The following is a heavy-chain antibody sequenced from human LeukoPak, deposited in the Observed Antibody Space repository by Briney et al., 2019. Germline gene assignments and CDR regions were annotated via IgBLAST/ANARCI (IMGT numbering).Heavy chain of an antibody. V-gene: IGHV3-7*01. CDR3: AKVAKYYYGSETYYFFEH. CDR1: GFTFTTYW. Sequence: GESLRLSCAASGFTFTTYWMSWVRQAPGKGLEWVANIKQDGTERYYVDSVKGRFTISRDNARNSLYLQMNSLRVEDTAVYYCAKVAKYYYGSETYYFFEHWGQGTPVTASS. CDR2: IKQDGTER. J-gene: IGHJ4*02. D-gene: IGHD3-10*01.